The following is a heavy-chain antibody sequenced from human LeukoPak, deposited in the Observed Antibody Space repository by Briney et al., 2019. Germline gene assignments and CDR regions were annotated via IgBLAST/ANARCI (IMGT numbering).Heavy chain of an antibody. Sequence: SGTLSLTCTVSGGSISSSSYYWGWIRQPPGKGLEWIGSIYYSGSTYYNPSLKSRVTISVDTSKNQFSLKLSSVTAADTAVYYCAEMATTYYYYYMDVWGKGTTVTVSS. CDR3: AEMATTYYYYYMDV. V-gene: IGHV4-39*07. CDR2: IYYSGST. J-gene: IGHJ6*03. D-gene: IGHD5-24*01. CDR1: GGSISSSSYY.